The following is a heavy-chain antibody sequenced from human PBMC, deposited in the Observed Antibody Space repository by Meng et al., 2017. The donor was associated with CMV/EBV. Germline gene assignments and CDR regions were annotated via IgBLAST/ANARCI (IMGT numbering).Heavy chain of an antibody. CDR2: IIPIFGTA. CDR3: AREGGIVVVPAAPGWFDP. J-gene: IGHJ5*02. D-gene: IGHD2-2*01. Sequence: QVQRVQSGAEVKKPGSSVKVSCKASGGTFSSYAIRWVRQAPGQGLEWMGGIIPIFGTANYAQKFQGRVTITADESTSTTYMELSSLRSEDTAVYYCAREGGIVVVPAAPGWFDPWGQGTLVTVSS. CDR1: GGTFSSYA. V-gene: IGHV1-69*12.